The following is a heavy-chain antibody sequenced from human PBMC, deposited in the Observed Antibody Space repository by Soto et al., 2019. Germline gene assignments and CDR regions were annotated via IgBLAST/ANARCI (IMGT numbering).Heavy chain of an antibody. CDR1: GLYCKSVD. D-gene: IGHD6-13*01. J-gene: IGHJ6*02. CDR3: AAGGGSSWPYYYYGMDV. V-gene: IGHV1-58*01. Sequence: QICYRDSGLYCKSVDVQGVRQARKQRLEWIGWIVVGSGNTNYAQKFQERVTITRDMSTSTAYMELSSLRSEDTAVYYCAAGGGSSWPYYYYGMDVWGQGTTVTVSS. CDR2: IVVGSGNT.